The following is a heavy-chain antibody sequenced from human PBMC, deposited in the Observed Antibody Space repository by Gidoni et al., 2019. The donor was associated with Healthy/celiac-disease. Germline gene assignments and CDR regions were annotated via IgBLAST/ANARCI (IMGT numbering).Heavy chain of an antibody. J-gene: IGHJ6*02. D-gene: IGHD3-22*01. Sequence: QVQLVESGGGVVQPGRSLRLSCAASGFTFSTYAMHWVRQAPGKGLEWVAGIADDGSNKDYADSVKGRFTMTRDNSKNRLNLKMNSLRAEDTAVYYCARGYYYDSSGYYGYYYGMDVWGQGTTVTVSS. CDR2: IADDGSNK. CDR3: ARGYYYDSSGYYGYYYGMDV. V-gene: IGHV3-30-3*01. CDR1: GFTFSTYA.